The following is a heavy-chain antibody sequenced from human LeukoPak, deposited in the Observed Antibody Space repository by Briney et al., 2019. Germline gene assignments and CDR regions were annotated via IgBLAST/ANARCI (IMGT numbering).Heavy chain of an antibody. CDR2: ISWNSGSI. D-gene: IGHD6-19*01. Sequence: GRSLRLSCAASGFTFHDYAMHWVRQAPGKGLEWVSGISWNSGSIGYADSVKGRFTISRDNAKNSLYLEMNSARAEDMALYYCAKDRGSSGWFFDYWGQGTLVTVSS. V-gene: IGHV3-9*03. CDR1: GFTFHDYA. J-gene: IGHJ4*02. CDR3: AKDRGSSGWFFDY.